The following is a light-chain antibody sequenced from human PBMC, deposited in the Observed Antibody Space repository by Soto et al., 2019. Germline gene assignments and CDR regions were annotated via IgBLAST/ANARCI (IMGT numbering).Light chain of an antibody. Sequence: QTVVTQPPSTSGTPGQRVTISCSGGTSNIGSNAVTWYLHLPGAAPKLLIHSNYHRPSGVPDRFSASKSGTSASLAIGGLQSEDEAHYYCAAWDDSLSGVVFGGGTKLTVL. CDR3: AAWDDSLSGVV. CDR2: SNY. J-gene: IGLJ2*01. V-gene: IGLV1-44*01. CDR1: TSNIGSNA.